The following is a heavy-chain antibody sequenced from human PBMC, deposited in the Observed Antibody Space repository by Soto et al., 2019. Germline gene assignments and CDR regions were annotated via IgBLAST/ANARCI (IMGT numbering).Heavy chain of an antibody. V-gene: IGHV4-30-4*01. CDR2: IYYSGST. CDR3: ARFDSSGSLDAFDI. Sequence: SETLSLTCTVSGGSISSGDYYWSWIRQPPGKGPEWIGYIYYSGSTYYNPSLKSRVTISVDTSKNQFSLKLSSVTAADTAVYYCARFDSSGSLDAFDIWGQGTMVTVSS. J-gene: IGHJ3*02. D-gene: IGHD6-19*01. CDR1: GGSISSGDYY.